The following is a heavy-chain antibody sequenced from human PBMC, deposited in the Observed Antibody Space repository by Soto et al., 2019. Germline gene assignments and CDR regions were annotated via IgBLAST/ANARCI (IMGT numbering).Heavy chain of an antibody. J-gene: IGHJ4*02. CDR3: ARESLPVGTAMAPFDY. D-gene: IGHD5-18*01. V-gene: IGHV3-11*05. CDR1: GFTFSDYY. Sequence: QVQLVESGGGLVKPGGSLRLSCAASGFTFSDYYMSWIRQAPGKGLEWVSYISRSSSYTNYADSVKGRFTISRDNAKNSLYLQMNSLRAEDTAVYYCARESLPVGTAMAPFDYWGQGTLVTVSS. CDR2: ISRSSSYT.